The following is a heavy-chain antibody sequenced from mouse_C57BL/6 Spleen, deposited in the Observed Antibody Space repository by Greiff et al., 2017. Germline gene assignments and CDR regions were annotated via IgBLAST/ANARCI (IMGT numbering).Heavy chain of an antibody. Sequence: VQLQQPGAELVMPGASVKLSCKASGYTFTSYWMHWVKQRPGQGLEWIGEIDPSDSYTNYNQKFKGKSTLTVDKSSSTAYMQLSSLTSEDSAVYYCARRHSNYDWYFDVWGTGTTVTVSS. CDR3: ARRHSNYDWYFDV. J-gene: IGHJ1*03. V-gene: IGHV1-69*01. CDR2: IDPSDSYT. CDR1: GYTFTSYW. D-gene: IGHD2-5*01.